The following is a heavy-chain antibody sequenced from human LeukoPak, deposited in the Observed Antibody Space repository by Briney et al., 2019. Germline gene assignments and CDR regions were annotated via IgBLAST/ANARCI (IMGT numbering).Heavy chain of an antibody. CDR2: MSSSGNSK. Sequence: GGSLRLSCAASGFTLSSYEMNGVRQAPGKGLEGVSYMSSSGNSKHYADSVKGRFTISRDNDKNSLYLQMNSLRAEDTAVYYCAGEMATTSLDAFDYWGQGTLATVSS. D-gene: IGHD5-24*01. J-gene: IGHJ4*02. V-gene: IGHV3-48*03. CDR1: GFTLSSYE. CDR3: AGEMATTSLDAFDY.